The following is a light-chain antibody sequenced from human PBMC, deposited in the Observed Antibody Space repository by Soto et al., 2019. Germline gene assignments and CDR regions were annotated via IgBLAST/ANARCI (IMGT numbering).Light chain of an antibody. CDR3: QQYETSPRT. CDR2: GAS. Sequence: DIVMTQFPATLSVSRDERATLSSRTSQSVRNNLAWYQQRPGQAPRLLIYGASSRATGIPDRFSGSGSGTDFTLTISRLEPEDVAVYYCQQYETSPRTFGQGTKVDIK. V-gene: IGKV3-20*01. CDR1: QSVRNN. J-gene: IGKJ1*01.